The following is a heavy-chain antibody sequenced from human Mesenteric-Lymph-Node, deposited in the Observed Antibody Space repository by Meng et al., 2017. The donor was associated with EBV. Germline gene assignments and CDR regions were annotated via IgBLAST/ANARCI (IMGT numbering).Heavy chain of an antibody. V-gene: IGHV4-4*02. Sequence: QVQLQESGQGLVKPSGTLSLTCAVSGDSISSSNWWNWVCQPPGKGLEWIGEVYHTGSANYNPSLKSRVIIAVDKSNNQFSLRLSSVTAADTAVYYCARVGYNYVYYFDFWGQGTLVTVSS. CDR2: VYHTGSA. CDR3: ARVGYNYVYYFDF. CDR1: GDSISSSNW. D-gene: IGHD5-24*01. J-gene: IGHJ4*02.